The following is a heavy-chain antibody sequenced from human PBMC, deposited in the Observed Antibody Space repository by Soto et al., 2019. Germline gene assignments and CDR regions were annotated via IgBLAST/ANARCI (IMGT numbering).Heavy chain of an antibody. D-gene: IGHD3-16*01. V-gene: IGHV1-3*01. CDR2: INAGNGNT. J-gene: IGHJ1*01. Sequence: QVQLVQSGAEVKKPGASVKVSCKASGYTFTSYAMHWVRQAPGQRLEWMGWINAGNGNTKYSQKFQGRVTITRDTSASTAYMELSSLRSEDTAVYYCARVHRENRGGPTFQHWGQGTLVTVSS. CDR3: ARVHRENRGGPTFQH. CDR1: GYTFTSYA.